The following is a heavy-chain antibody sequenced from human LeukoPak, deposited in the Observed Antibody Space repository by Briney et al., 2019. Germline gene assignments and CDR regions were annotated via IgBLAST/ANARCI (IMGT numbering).Heavy chain of an antibody. V-gene: IGHV3-11*01. CDR2: ISSSGSTI. CDR1: GFTFSDYY. D-gene: IGHD1-26*01. J-gene: IGHJ4*02. Sequence: GGSLRLSCAASGFTFSDYYMSRIRQAPGKGLEWVSYISSSGSTIYYADSVKGRFTISRDNAKNSLSLQMNSLRAEDTAVYYCARDGRILGAPIFDYWGQGTLVTVSS. CDR3: ARDGRILGAPIFDY.